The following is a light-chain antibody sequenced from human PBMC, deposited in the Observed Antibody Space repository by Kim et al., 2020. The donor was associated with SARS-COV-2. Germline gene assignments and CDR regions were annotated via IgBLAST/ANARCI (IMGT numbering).Light chain of an antibody. J-gene: IGKJ1*01. Sequence: VSVGDRVTIPCRASRDITNSLAWYQQKPGKVPQLLIYAASALQSGVPSRFSGSGSGTDYTLTISSLQPEDVATDYCQKYNSAPLTFGQGTKVDIK. V-gene: IGKV1-27*01. CDR1: RDITNS. CDR3: QKYNSAPLT. CDR2: AAS.